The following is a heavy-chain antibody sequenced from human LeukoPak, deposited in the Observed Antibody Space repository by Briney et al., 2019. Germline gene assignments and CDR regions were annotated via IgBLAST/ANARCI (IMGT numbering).Heavy chain of an antibody. V-gene: IGHV3-74*01. Sequence: PGGSLRLSCEAFGLTFSSYWMNWVGQAPGKGLVWVSRINSDGSSTSYADSVKGRFTISRDNAKNTLYLQMNSLRAEDTAVYYCARDNLVIRFLEWLPQYYYYYGMDVWGQGTTVTVSS. CDR1: GLTFSSYW. D-gene: IGHD3-3*01. J-gene: IGHJ6*02. CDR2: INSDGSST. CDR3: ARDNLVIRFLEWLPQYYYYYGMDV.